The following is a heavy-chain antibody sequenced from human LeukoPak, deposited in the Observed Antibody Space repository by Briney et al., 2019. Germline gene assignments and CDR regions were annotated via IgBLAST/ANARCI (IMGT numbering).Heavy chain of an antibody. Sequence: GRSLRLSCAASGFTFSSYAMHWVRQAPGKGLEWVAVISYDGSNKYYADSVKGRFTISRDNSINALYLQMNSLRLDDTAVYYCVGEIGPRSFDYWGQGTLVTVSS. V-gene: IGHV3-30-3*01. D-gene: IGHD3-16*01. CDR1: GFTFSSYA. CDR3: VGEIGPRSFDY. J-gene: IGHJ4*02. CDR2: ISYDGSNK.